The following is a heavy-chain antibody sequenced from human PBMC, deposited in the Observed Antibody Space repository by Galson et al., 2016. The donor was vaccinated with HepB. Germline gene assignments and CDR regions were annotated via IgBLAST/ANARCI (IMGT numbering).Heavy chain of an antibody. D-gene: IGHD1-26*01. Sequence: SVKVSCKASGHSFSSYGIGWVRQAPGQGLEWMGWINPNDDNTNYAQNLQGRVTMTTDTSTNTVYMELRRLRSDDTAVYYCARQYTGSHLDYWGRGALVTVSS. J-gene: IGHJ4*02. V-gene: IGHV1-18*04. CDR2: INPNDDNT. CDR1: GHSFSSYG. CDR3: ARQYTGSHLDY.